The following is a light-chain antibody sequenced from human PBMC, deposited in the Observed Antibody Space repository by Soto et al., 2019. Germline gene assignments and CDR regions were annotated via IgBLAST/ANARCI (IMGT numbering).Light chain of an antibody. Sequence: DSQITQAPSTLSAAVGHRVTITRRASQSLSRWLAWYQQRRGKAPELLFYDASSLESGVPSRFSGSGSGREFTLTMGSLQPDDFATYYGQQSNSYPTFGGGTKVDIK. CDR3: QQSNSYPT. CDR2: DAS. V-gene: IGKV1-5*01. J-gene: IGKJ4*01. CDR1: QSLSRW.